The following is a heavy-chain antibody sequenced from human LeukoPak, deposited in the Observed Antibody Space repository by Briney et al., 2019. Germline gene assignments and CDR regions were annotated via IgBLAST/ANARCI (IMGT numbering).Heavy chain of an antibody. CDR3: VRDRVVVTATFDC. V-gene: IGHV3-64D*06. D-gene: IGHD2-21*02. J-gene: IGHJ4*02. CDR1: GFTFSGYA. CDR2: IPSNGGTT. Sequence: QPGGSLRLSCSASGFTFSGYAMHWVRQAPGKGLEYVSGIPSNGGTTYYADSVKGRFTISRDNSKNTRYLQMSSLRAEDTAVYFCVRDRVVVTATFDCWGQGTLVTVSS.